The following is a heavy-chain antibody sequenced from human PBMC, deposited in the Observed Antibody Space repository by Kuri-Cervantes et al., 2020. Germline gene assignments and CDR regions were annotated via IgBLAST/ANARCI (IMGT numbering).Heavy chain of an antibody. J-gene: IGHJ4*02. D-gene: IGHD3-22*01. V-gene: IGHV3-64*04. Sequence: GESLKISCAASGFTFSNYAMHLVRQAPGKGLEHVSDISTYRDNTFYADSVNGRFTISRNDSKNTLYMQMNSLRAEDTAVYYCAKASGGYYDSSGYYHFDYWGQGTMVTVSS. CDR2: ISTYRDNT. CDR3: AKASGGYYDSSGYYHFDY. CDR1: GFTFSNYA.